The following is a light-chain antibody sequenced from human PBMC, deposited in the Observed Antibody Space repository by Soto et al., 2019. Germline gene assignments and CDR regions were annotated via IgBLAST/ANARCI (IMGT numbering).Light chain of an antibody. CDR3: QVWDSSTAVV. J-gene: IGLJ2*01. V-gene: IGLV3-9*01. Sequence: SYELTQPLSVPVALGQTARITCGGNNIGSKNVHWYQQEPGQAPVLVIHRDNNRPSGIPERFSGSNSGNTATLTISTVQAGDEADYYCQVWDSSTAVVFGGGTKLTVL. CDR1: NIGSKN. CDR2: RDN.